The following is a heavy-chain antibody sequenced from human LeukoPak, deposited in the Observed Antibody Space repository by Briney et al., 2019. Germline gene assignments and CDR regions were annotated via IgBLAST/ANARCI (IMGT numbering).Heavy chain of an antibody. CDR2: ISSSGSTI. V-gene: IGHV3-48*03. D-gene: IGHD3-22*01. Sequence: GGSLRLSCAASGFTFSSYEMNWVRQAPGKGLEWGSYISSSGSTIYYADSVKGRFTISRDNAKNSLHLQMNSLRAEDTAVYFCARTHDSSGHYYFDYWGQGTLVTVSS. CDR1: GFTFSSYE. J-gene: IGHJ4*02. CDR3: ARTHDSSGHYYFDY.